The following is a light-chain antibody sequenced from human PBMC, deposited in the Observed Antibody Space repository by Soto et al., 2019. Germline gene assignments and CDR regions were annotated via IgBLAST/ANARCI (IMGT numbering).Light chain of an antibody. J-gene: IGKJ1*01. CDR1: QSVRSNY. CDR3: QQYGSTPPT. CDR2: GAS. Sequence: EIVLTQSPVTLSLSPGERATLSCRASQSVRSNYLAWYQQKPGQAPRLIIDGASSRATGIPDRFSGSGSGTDFTLTLSRLEPEDFAVYSCQQYGSTPPTFGQGTKVEIK. V-gene: IGKV3-20*01.